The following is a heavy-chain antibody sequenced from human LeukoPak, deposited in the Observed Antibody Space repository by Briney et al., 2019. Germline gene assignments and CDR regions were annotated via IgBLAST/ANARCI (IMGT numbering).Heavy chain of an antibody. CDR1: GGPFSGYY. Sequence: KPSETLSLTCAVYGGPFSGYYWSWIRQPPGKGLEWIGEINHSGSTNYNPSLKSRVTISVDTSKNQFSLKLSSVTAADTAVYYCARSSLRTQNSAYYYDSSGYNRYFQHWGQGTLVTVSS. CDR2: INHSGST. V-gene: IGHV4-34*01. CDR3: ARSSLRTQNSAYYYDSSGYNRYFQH. J-gene: IGHJ1*01. D-gene: IGHD3-22*01.